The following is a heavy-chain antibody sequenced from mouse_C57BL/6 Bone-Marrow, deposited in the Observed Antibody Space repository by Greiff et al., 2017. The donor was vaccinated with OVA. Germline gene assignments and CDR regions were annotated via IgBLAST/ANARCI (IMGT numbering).Heavy chain of an antibody. V-gene: IGHV10-1*01. J-gene: IGHJ3*01. CDR1: GFSFNTYA. CDR3: VRQTHYGAY. CDR2: IRRKSNNYAT. D-gene: IGHD1-1*02. Sequence: EVLLVESGGGLVQPKGSLKLSCAASGFSFNTYAMNWVRQAPGKGLEWVARIRRKSNNYATYYADSVKDRFTISRDDSESMLYLQMNNLKTEDTSMYYGVRQTHYGAYWGQGTLVTVSA.